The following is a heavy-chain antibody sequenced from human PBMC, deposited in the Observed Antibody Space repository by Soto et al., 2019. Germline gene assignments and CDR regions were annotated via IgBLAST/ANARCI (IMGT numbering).Heavy chain of an antibody. CDR1: GLPFSNYA. Sequence: PGGSLRLSCAASGLPFSNYAMSWVRQAPGKGLEWVSAMTASGTTTQYADSVKGRFTISRDNSKSTLYLQMNSLRAEGTAIYYCAKTPYDYYYYYAMDVWGQGTTVTVSS. CDR2: MTASGTTT. J-gene: IGHJ6*02. CDR3: AKTPYDYYYYYAMDV. V-gene: IGHV3-23*01.